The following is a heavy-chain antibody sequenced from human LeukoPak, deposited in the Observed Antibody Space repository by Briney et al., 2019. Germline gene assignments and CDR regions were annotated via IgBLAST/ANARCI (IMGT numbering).Heavy chain of an antibody. CDR1: GGSFSGYY. J-gene: IGHJ5*02. CDR2: INHSGST. CDR3: ARGDRTTANTFDP. V-gene: IGHV4-34*01. Sequence: SETLSLTCAVYGGSFSGYYWSWIRQPPGKWLEWIGEINHSGSTNYNPSLKSRVTISVDTSKNQFSLKLSSVTAADTAVYYCARGDRTTANTFDPWGQGTLVTVSS. D-gene: IGHD4-11*01.